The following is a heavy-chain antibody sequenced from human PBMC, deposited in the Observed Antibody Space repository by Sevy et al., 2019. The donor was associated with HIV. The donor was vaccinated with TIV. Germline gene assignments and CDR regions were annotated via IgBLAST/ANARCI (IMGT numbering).Heavy chain of an antibody. Sequence: SETLSLTCSVSGGSISSTSYYWGWIRQPPGKGLEWIGTIYYTGNTCYNPSLKSRVTISVDTSKNRFSLNLSSVTAADTAVYYCARPSCYTSGWFWFDPWGQGTLVTVSS. J-gene: IGHJ5*02. V-gene: IGHV4-39*01. CDR1: GGSISSTSYY. CDR3: ARPSCYTSGWFWFDP. D-gene: IGHD6-19*01. CDR2: IYYTGNT.